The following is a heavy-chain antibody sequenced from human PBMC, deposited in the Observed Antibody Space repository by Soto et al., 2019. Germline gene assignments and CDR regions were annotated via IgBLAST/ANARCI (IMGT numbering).Heavy chain of an antibody. V-gene: IGHV3-23*01. Sequence: GGSLRLSCAASGFIFSSYAMSWVRQAPGKGLEWVSAISGSGGSTYYADSVKGRFTISRDNSKNTLYLQMNSLRAEDTAVYYCANPQSRRITMVRGSFDPWGQGTLVTVSS. CDR3: ANPQSRRITMVRGSFDP. CDR1: GFIFSSYA. D-gene: IGHD3-10*01. J-gene: IGHJ5*02. CDR2: ISGSGGST.